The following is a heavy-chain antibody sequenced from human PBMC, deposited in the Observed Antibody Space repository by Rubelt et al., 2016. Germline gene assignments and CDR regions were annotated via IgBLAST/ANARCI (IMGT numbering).Heavy chain of an antibody. D-gene: IGHD3-10*01. CDR1: GGSFSKTSYY. CDR2: VYYSGTT. V-gene: IGHV4-39*07. J-gene: IGHJ3*02. CDR3: ARGYYSDGRAAFDI. Sequence: QLQLQESGPGLVKPSETLSLTCTVSGGSFSKTSYYWGWIRQTPGKGLELIGSVYYSGTTYYHPSLKSRVTISVEMSKNQFPLNRTSVTAADTAGYYCARGYYSDGRAAFDIWGQGTMVTVSS.